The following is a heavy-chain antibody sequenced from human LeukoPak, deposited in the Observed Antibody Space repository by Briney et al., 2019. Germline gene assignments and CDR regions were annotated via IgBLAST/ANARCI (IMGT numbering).Heavy chain of an antibody. V-gene: IGHV4-61*02. J-gene: IGHJ4*02. Sequence: SETLSLTCTVSGGSISSGSYYWSWIRQPAGKGLECIGRIYTSGSTNYNPSLKSRVTISVDTSKNQFSLKLSSVTAADTAVYYCARDRYDILTGYYPFDYWGQGTLVTVSS. CDR3: ARDRYDILTGYYPFDY. CDR1: GGSISSGSYY. D-gene: IGHD3-9*01. CDR2: IYTSGST.